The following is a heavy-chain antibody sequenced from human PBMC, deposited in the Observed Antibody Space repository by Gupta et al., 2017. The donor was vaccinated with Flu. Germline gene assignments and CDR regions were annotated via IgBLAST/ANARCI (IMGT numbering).Heavy chain of an antibody. CDR3: ARELGSSVGASYPRDY. Sequence: QVQLVQSGAAVKKAGSSVKASCEASGATFSSYTISWVRQAPGQGLEWMGRIIPILGIANYAQKLQGRVTITADKSTSTAYMELSSLRSEDTAVYYCARELGSSVGASYPRDYWGQGTLVTVSS. J-gene: IGHJ4*02. V-gene: IGHV1-69*08. CDR1: GATFSSYT. D-gene: IGHD1-26*01. CDR2: IIPILGIA.